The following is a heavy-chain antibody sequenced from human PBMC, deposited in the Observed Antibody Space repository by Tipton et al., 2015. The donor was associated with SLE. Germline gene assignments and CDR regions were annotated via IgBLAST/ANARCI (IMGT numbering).Heavy chain of an antibody. CDR3: ARRSWSDAFDI. V-gene: IGHV4-39*07. CDR1: GCSISSSNYY. Sequence: TLSLTCTVSGCSISSSNYYWGWIRQPPGKGLEWIGSVYYSGNTYYNPSLKSRVTISLDTSKNQFSLRLSSVTAADTAVYYCARRSWSDAFDIWGQGTMVTVSS. D-gene: IGHD6-13*01. J-gene: IGHJ3*02. CDR2: VYYSGNT.